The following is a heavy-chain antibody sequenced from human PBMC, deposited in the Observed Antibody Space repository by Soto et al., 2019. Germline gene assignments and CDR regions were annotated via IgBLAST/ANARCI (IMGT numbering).Heavy chain of an antibody. CDR2: IYYSGST. V-gene: IGHV4-30-4*01. J-gene: IGHJ4*02. CDR3: ARVGGFGATTIDY. CDR1: GGSISSGDYY. D-gene: IGHD3-10*01. Sequence: QVQLQESGPGLVKPSQTLSLTCTVSGGSISSGDYYWSWIHQPPGKGLEWIGFIYYSGSTYYNPSLKSRVTISVDTSKNPFSLKLSSVTAADTAVYYCARVGGFGATTIDYWGQGTLVTVSS.